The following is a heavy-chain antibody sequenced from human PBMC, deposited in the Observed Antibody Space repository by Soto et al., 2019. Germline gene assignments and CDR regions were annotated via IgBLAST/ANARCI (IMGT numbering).Heavy chain of an antibody. J-gene: IGHJ5*02. D-gene: IGHD2-2*01. V-gene: IGHV3-30*18. CDR1: GFSFNKYG. CDR2: VSSDGSNQ. CDR3: AKDRVIQLLPIWPDP. Sequence: VHLVESGGGIVQPGTSLRLSCAASGFSFNKYGMHWVRQAPGKGLEWVAYVSSDGSNQYYADSVKGRFTISRDNSKSTLYLQLDSLRVDDTAVYYCAKDRVIQLLPIWPDPWGQGTLVTVSS.